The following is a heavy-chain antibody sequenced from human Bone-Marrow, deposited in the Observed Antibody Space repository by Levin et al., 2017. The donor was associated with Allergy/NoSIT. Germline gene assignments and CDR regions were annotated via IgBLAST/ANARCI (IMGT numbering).Heavy chain of an antibody. CDR1: GFTFSSYA. CDR3: ARSPGSYYSGNSFDY. Sequence: GESLKISCAASGFTFSSYAMHWVRQAPGKGLEWVAVISYDGSNKYYADSVKGRFTISRDNSKNTLYLQMNSLRAEDTAVYYCARSPGSYYSGNSFDYWGQGTLVTVSS. J-gene: IGHJ4*02. D-gene: IGHD3-10*01. V-gene: IGHV3-30-3*01. CDR2: ISYDGSNK.